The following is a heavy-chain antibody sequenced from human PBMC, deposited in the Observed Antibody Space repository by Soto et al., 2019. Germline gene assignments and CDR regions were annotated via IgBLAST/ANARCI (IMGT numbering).Heavy chain of an antibody. V-gene: IGHV3-30-3*01. J-gene: IGHJ4*02. CDR1: GFTFSSCA. D-gene: IGHD3-3*01. CDR2: ISYDGSNK. Sequence: QVQLVESGGGVVQPGRSLRLSCAASGFTFSSCAMHWVRQAPGKGLEWVALISYDGSNKYYADSVKGRFTVSRDNSKTTLYLQVNSLRAEDTAVYYCARDKRDLRFLEWSYYFDYWGQGTLVTVSS. CDR3: ARDKRDLRFLEWSYYFDY.